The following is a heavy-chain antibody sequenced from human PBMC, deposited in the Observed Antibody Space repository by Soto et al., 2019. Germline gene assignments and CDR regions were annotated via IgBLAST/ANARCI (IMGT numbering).Heavy chain of an antibody. V-gene: IGHV3-9*01. CDR3: AKDYGSGSVGNFDY. J-gene: IGHJ4*02. Sequence: EVQLVESGGGLVQPGRSLRLSCAASGFTFDDYSMHWVRQAPGKGLEWVSGISWNSGSIGYADSVKGRFTISRDNAKNALYLQMNSLRAEDTALYYCAKDYGSGSVGNFDYWGQGTLVTGSS. D-gene: IGHD3-10*01. CDR1: GFTFDDYS. CDR2: ISWNSGSI.